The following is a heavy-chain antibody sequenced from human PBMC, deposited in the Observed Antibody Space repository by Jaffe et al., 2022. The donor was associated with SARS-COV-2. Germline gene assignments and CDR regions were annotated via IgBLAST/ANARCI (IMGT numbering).Heavy chain of an antibody. V-gene: IGHV4-30-4*01. CDR1: GGSISSGDYY. Sequence: QVQLQESGPGLVKPSQTLSLTCTVSGGSISSGDYYWSWIRQPPGKGLEWIGYIYYSGSTYYNPSLKSRVTISVDTSKNQFSLKLSSVTAADTAVYYCARGPSYNTAMAHDWRYWGQGTLVTVSS. J-gene: IGHJ4*02. CDR2: IYYSGST. D-gene: IGHD5-18*01. CDR3: ARGPSYNTAMAHDWRY.